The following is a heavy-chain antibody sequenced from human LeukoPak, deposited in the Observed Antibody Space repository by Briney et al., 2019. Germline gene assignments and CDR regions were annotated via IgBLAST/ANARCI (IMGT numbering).Heavy chain of an antibody. CDR1: GITFRNNA. CDR3: AKRPGKAAAGPFDP. J-gene: IGHJ5*02. Sequence: GGSLRLSCAASGITFRNNAMSWVRQAPGKGLGWVSTISSGDGITYYADSVKGRFTISRDDSKNTLYLQMNSLRAEDTAIYYCAKRPGKAAAGPFDPWGQGTLVTVSS. V-gene: IGHV3-23*01. D-gene: IGHD6-13*01. CDR2: ISSGDGIT.